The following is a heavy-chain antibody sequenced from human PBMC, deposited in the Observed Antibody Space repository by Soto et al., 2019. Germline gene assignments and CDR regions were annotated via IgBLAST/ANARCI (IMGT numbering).Heavy chain of an antibody. CDR1: GFTFSTFA. Sequence: EVQLLESGGGFVQPGGSLRLSCAASGFTFSTFAMNWVRQAPGKGLERVSGITGGSGFTFYADSVKGRFIISRDDSENTLFLQMSSLRAEDTAKYYCAKSGPTNYFDFWGQGTLVTVSS. V-gene: IGHV3-23*01. CDR2: ITGGSGFT. J-gene: IGHJ4*02. D-gene: IGHD1-26*01. CDR3: AKSGPTNYFDF.